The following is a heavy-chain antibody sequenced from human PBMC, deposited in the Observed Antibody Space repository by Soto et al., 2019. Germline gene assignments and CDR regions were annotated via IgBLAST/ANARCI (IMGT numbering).Heavy chain of an antibody. D-gene: IGHD6-13*01. Sequence: QVQLVQSGAEVKKPGASVKVSCNASGYTFTNYGISWVRQAPGQGLEWMGWINAYNGNTKSAQKLQGRVTLTTDTSTSTAYMELRSLRSDDTAVYYCARDAAAGLNDCWGQGTLVTVSS. CDR2: INAYNGNT. J-gene: IGHJ4*02. V-gene: IGHV1-18*01. CDR3: ARDAAAGLNDC. CDR1: GYTFTNYG.